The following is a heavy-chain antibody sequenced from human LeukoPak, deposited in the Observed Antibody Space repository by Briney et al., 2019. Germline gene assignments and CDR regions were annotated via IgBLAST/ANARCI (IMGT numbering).Heavy chain of an antibody. CDR1: GYSISSGYY. CDR3: ARGGIVVPAALNWFDP. J-gene: IGHJ5*02. D-gene: IGHD2-2*01. Sequence: SETLSLTCTVSGYSISSGYYWGWIRQPPGKGLEWIGSGSTYYNPSLKSRVTISVDTSKNQFSLKLSSVTAADTAVYYCARGGIVVPAALNWFDPWGQGTLVTVSS. CDR2: SGST. V-gene: IGHV4-38-2*02.